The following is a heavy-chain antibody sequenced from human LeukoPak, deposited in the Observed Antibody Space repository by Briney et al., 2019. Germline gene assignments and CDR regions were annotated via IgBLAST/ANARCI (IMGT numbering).Heavy chain of an antibody. J-gene: IGHJ4*02. CDR1: GFPFSDFY. D-gene: IGHD1-26*01. CDR3: ARDDIVGSVDFDY. V-gene: IGHV1-2*02. CDR2: INPNSGDT. Sequence: ASVNVSCKASGFPFSDFYIHWVRQAPGQGLEWMGWINPNSGDTKYTQRFQGRVTMTRDTSISTAYMEMTSLRYDDTAVYYCARDDIVGSVDFDYWGQGTLVTVSS.